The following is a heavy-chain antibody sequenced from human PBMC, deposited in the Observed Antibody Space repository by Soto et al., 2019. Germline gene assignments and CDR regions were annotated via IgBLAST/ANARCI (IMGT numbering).Heavy chain of an antibody. J-gene: IGHJ6*02. D-gene: IGHD4-4*01. CDR1: GFIVSSNY. Sequence: LRLSCVVSGFIVSSNYMSWVRQAPGKGLEWVSIIFSGGSTYYADSVKGRFTISRDNSKNTLYLQMDSLRAEDTAVYYCARSSFDYSNSYHYYAMDAWGQGTTVTVSS. V-gene: IGHV3-53*01. CDR3: ARSSFDYSNSYHYYAMDA. CDR2: IFSGGST.